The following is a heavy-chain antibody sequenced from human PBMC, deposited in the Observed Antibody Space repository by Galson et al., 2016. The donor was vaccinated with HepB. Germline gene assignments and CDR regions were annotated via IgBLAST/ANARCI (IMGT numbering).Heavy chain of an antibody. CDR1: GGSVIISEW. Sequence: SETLSLTCAVSGGSVIISEWWSWLRQPPGKGLEWIGEVHHTGRANYNSSLESRVTMSVDKSKNQFSLKLNSVTAADTAVYYCARDCSNYICASAGHDGFDIWGQGTMVTVSS. CDR2: VHHTGRA. D-gene: IGHD2-2*01. CDR3: ARDCSNYICASAGHDGFDI. V-gene: IGHV4-4*02. J-gene: IGHJ3*02.